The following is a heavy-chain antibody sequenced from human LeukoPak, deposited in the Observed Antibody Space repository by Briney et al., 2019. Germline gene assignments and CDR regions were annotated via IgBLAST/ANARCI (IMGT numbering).Heavy chain of an antibody. CDR1: GFTFSDYS. CDR3: ARDYKYAFDN. D-gene: IGHD5-24*01. J-gene: IGHJ4*02. CDR2: IGIDSGNT. Sequence: GGSLRLSCAASGFTFSDYSTNWVRQAPGKGLEWISYIGIDSGNTNYADSVKGRFTISGDKAKNSLCLQMNSLRVEDTAVYYCARDYKYAFDNWGQGTLVTVSS. V-gene: IGHV3-48*01.